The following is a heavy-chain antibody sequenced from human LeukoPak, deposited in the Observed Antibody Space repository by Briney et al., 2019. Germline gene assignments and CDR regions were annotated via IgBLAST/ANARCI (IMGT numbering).Heavy chain of an antibody. J-gene: IGHJ6*02. CDR3: VRGPPSIAAGGTVRCYYYGLDV. CDR2: INHVGST. CDR1: GGSLSGYY. D-gene: IGHD6-13*01. Sequence: SETLSLTCAVYGGSLSGYYWTWIRQSPEMGLEWIGEINHVGSTNYNPSLKSRVTILVDTSKNQFSLKLSSVTAADTAVYYCVRGPPSIAAGGTVRCYYYGLDVWGPGTTVTVSS. V-gene: IGHV4-34*01.